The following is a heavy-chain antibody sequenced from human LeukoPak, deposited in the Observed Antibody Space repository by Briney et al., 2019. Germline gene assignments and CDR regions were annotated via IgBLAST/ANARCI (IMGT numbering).Heavy chain of an antibody. V-gene: IGHV3-15*01. Sequence: GGSLRLSCAASGFTFSNAWMSWVRQAPGKGLEWVGRIKSKTDGGTTDYAAPVKGRFTISRDDSKNTLYLQMNSLKTEDTAVYYCTTEPGWLQFEYFQHWARAPWSPSPQ. CDR1: GFTFSNAW. CDR2: IKSKTDGGTT. J-gene: IGHJ1*01. D-gene: IGHD5-24*01. CDR3: TTEPGWLQFEYFQH.